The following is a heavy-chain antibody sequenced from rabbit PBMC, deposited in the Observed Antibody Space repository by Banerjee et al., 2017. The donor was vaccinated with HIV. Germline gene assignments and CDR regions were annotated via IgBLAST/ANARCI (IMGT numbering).Heavy chain of an antibody. J-gene: IGHJ3*01. Sequence: QSLEESGGDLVKPGASLTLTCTASGIDFSSGYDMCWVRQAPGKGLEWVACMYTGDGNTYYAIWAKGRFTISKTSSTTMTLQMTSLTAADTATYFCARDRDTGTAYYFDLWGQGTLVTVS. D-gene: IGHD7-1*01. CDR2: MYTGDGNT. CDR1: GIDFSSGYD. CDR3: ARDRDTGTAYYFDL. V-gene: IGHV1S40*01.